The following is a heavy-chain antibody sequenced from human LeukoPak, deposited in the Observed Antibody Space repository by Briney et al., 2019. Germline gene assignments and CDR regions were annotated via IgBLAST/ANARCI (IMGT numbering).Heavy chain of an antibody. J-gene: IGHJ4*02. CDR3: ARGFQLVCYFDY. V-gene: IGHV3-7*03. D-gene: IGHD2-2*01. CDR2: INHNGNVN. CDR1: GFTFSSYW. Sequence: GGSLRLSCAASGFTFSSYWMNWARQAPGKGLEWVASINHNGNVNYYVDSVKGRFTISRDNAKNSLYLQMSNLRAEDTAVYFCARGFQLVCYFDYWGQGTLVTVSS.